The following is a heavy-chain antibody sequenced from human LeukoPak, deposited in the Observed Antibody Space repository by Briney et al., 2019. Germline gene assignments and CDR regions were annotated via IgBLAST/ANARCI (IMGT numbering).Heavy chain of an antibody. Sequence: SETLSLTCTVSGVSISTYYWSWIRQHPGKGLEWIGYIYYSGSTYYNPSLKSRVTILVDTPKNQFSLKLSSVTAADTAVYYCARSHGADAFDIWGQGTMVTVSS. CDR1: GVSISTYY. CDR3: ARSHGADAFDI. D-gene: IGHD4/OR15-4a*01. J-gene: IGHJ3*02. V-gene: IGHV4-59*06. CDR2: IYYSGST.